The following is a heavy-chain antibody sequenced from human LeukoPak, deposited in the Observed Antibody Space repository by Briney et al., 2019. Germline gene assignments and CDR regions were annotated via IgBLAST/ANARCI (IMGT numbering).Heavy chain of an antibody. V-gene: IGHV4-39*01. Sequence: SETLSLTCTVSGGSISSNGYYWGWVRQPPGKGLEWIGYVYYSGSTYCNPTLKSRVTISVHTSKNQFSLNLSSVTAADTAVYYCARASLGWNWFDPWGQGTLVTVSS. CDR3: ARASLGWNWFDP. CDR2: VYYSGST. CDR1: GGSISSNGYY. J-gene: IGHJ5*02. D-gene: IGHD5-24*01.